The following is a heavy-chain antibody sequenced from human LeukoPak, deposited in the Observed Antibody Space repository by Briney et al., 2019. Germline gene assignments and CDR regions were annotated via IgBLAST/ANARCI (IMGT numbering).Heavy chain of an antibody. J-gene: IGHJ4*02. V-gene: IGHV3-23*01. CDR1: GFTFSSYA. CDR2: IGGSGVST. Sequence: GGSLRLSCEASGFTFSSYAMSWVRQAPGKGLEWVSAIGGSGVSTYYADSVKGRFTISRDNSKNTLYLQMNSLRAEDTAVYYCAKGLDYGGYFDYWGQGTLVTVSS. CDR3: AKGLDYGGYFDY. D-gene: IGHD4-23*01.